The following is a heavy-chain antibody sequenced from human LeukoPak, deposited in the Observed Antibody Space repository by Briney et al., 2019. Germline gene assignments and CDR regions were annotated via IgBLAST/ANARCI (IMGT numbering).Heavy chain of an antibody. J-gene: IGHJ3*02. V-gene: IGHV4-59*01. Sequence: PSETLSLTCTVSGGSISTYYWSWLRPPPGKGLEWVWYIYYIGSTKYNPSLKSRVTISVDTSKNQFSLNLSSVTAADTAVYYCARESREAFDICGQGTMVTVSS. D-gene: IGHD1-26*01. CDR3: ARESREAFDI. CDR1: GGSISTYY. CDR2: IYYIGST.